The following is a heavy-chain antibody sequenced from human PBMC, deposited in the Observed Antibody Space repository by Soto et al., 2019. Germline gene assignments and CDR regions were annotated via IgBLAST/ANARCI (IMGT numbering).Heavy chain of an antibody. D-gene: IGHD5-12*01. CDR1: GFTFTIYA. J-gene: IGHJ4*02. CDR3: AKDAPGCCWLSEY. CDR2: IGGSGGDT. V-gene: IGHV3-23*01. Sequence: PGGSLRLSWAASGFTFTIYAMSWVRQAPGKGLEWVSTIGGSGGDTSYADIVRGRFTISRDNSQNKLYLQMNSLRAEDTAVYYCAKDAPGCCWLSEYWGQGTPVTVSS.